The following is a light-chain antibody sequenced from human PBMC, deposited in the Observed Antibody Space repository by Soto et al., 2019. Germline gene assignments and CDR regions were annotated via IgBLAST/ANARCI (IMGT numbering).Light chain of an antibody. V-gene: IGKV1-27*01. CDR3: QKYNSALLT. CDR2: AAS. J-gene: IGKJ4*01. Sequence: DIQMTQSPSSLSASVGERVTITCGASQGISNYLAWYQQKPGKVPKLLIYAASTLQSGVPSRFSGSGSGTDFTLTISSLQPEDVATNYCQKYNSALLTFGGGTKVEIK. CDR1: QGISNY.